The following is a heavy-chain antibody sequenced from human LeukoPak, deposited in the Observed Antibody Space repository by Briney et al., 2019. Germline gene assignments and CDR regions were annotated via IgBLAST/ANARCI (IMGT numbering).Heavy chain of an antibody. CDR3: ARDSSTVKSLFDY. Sequence: ASVKVSCNASGYTFTSYYIHWLRQAPGQGLEWMGIINPSGGSTSYAQKFQGRVTMTRDMSTSTVYMELSSLRSEDTAVYYCARDSSTVKSLFDYWGQGTLVTVSS. J-gene: IGHJ4*02. CDR2: INPSGGST. D-gene: IGHD4-11*01. CDR1: GYTFTSYY. V-gene: IGHV1-46*01.